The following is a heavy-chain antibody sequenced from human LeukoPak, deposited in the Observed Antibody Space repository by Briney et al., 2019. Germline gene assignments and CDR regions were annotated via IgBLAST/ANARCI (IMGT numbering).Heavy chain of an antibody. CDR2: INPSGGST. CDR3: AREPEGVVAAGYNWFDP. J-gene: IGHJ5*02. D-gene: IGHD2-15*01. CDR1: GDTLTNYY. V-gene: IGHV1-46*01. Sequence: GASVNVSCKASGDTLTNYYMHWVRQAPGQGLEWMGIINPSGGSTSYAQKFQGRVTMTRDTSTSTVYMELSSLRSEDTAVYYCAREPEGVVAAGYNWFDPWGQGTLVTVSS.